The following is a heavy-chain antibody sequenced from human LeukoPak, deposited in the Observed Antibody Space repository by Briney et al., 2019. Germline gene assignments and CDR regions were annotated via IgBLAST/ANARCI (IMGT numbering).Heavy chain of an antibody. CDR2: IKHDGSEE. V-gene: IGHV3-7*01. J-gene: IGHJ4*02. CDR1: GFTFSSYW. CDR3: AREKFDY. Sequence: GGSLRLSCAAAGFTFSSYWMSWVRQAPGRGLEWVAHIKHDGSEEYYVDSMKGRFTVSRDNAKNSLYLQMNSLRAEDTAVYYCAREKFDYWGQGTLVTVSS.